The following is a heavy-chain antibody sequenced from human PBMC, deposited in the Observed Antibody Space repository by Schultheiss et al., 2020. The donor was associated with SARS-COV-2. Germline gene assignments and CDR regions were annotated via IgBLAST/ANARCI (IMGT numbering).Heavy chain of an antibody. CDR2: ISGSGGST. CDR1: GFTFSSYA. CDR3: AKGTEVGGINYYYYGMDV. Sequence: GGSLRLSCAASGFTFSSYAMSWVRQAPGKGLEWVSAISGSGGSTYYADSVKGRFTISRDNAKNSLYLQMNSLRAEDTALYYCAKGTEVGGINYYYYGMDVWGQGTTVTVSS. V-gene: IGHV3-23*01. J-gene: IGHJ6*02. D-gene: IGHD2-15*01.